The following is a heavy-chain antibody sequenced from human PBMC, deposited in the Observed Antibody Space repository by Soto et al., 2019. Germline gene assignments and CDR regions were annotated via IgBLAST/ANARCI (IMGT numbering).Heavy chain of an antibody. Sequence: EAAVKVSCKASGYTFTSYDINWVRQATGQGLEWMGWMNPNSGNTGYAQKFQGRVTMTRNTSISTAYMELSSLRSEDTAVYYCAIIAAAANFDYWAREPWSPSPQ. CDR1: GYTFTSYD. J-gene: IGHJ4*02. D-gene: IGHD6-13*01. CDR3: AIIAAAANFDY. CDR2: MNPNSGNT. V-gene: IGHV1-8*01.